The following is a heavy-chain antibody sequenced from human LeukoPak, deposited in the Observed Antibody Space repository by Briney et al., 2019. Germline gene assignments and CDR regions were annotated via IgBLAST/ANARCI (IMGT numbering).Heavy chain of an antibody. V-gene: IGHV3-23*01. CDR1: GFTFGSYA. Sequence: GGSLRLSCAASGFTFGSYAMNWVRQAPGKGLEWVSSISGSGGITYYADSVKGRFTISRDNSKNTLYMQMNSLRADDTAVYYCARDRDDYGDPEAFDMWGQGTMVTVSS. J-gene: IGHJ3*02. CDR2: ISGSGGIT. D-gene: IGHD4-17*01. CDR3: ARDRDDYGDPEAFDM.